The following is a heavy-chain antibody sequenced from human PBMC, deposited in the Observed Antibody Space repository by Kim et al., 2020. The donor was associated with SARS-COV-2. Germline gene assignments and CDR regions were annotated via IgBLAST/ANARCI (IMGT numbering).Heavy chain of an antibody. V-gene: IGHV5-51*01. D-gene: IGHD6-25*01. CDR3: ARRSAAKGVNYYYYGMDV. CDR2: IYPGDSDT. Sequence: GESLKISCKGSGYSFTSYWIGWVRQMPGKGLEWMGIIYPGDSDTRYSPSFQGQVTISADKSISTAYLQWCSLKASDTAMYYCARRSAAKGVNYYYYGMDVWGQGTTVTVSS. CDR1: GYSFTSYW. J-gene: IGHJ6*02.